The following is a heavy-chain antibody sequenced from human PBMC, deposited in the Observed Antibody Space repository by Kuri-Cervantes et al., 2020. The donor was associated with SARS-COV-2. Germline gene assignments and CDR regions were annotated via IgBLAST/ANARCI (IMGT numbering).Heavy chain of an antibody. CDR2: ISGSGGST. J-gene: IGHJ4*02. D-gene: IGHD3-10*01. V-gene: IGHV3-23*01. Sequence: GESLKISCAASGFTFSSYAMSWVRQAPGKGPEWVSAISGSGGSTYYADSVKGRFTISRDNSKDTLYLQMNSLRAEDTAVYYCAKHAMVRGVIITKAGGTDYWGQGTLVTVSS. CDR3: AKHAMVRGVIITKAGGTDY. CDR1: GFTFSSYA.